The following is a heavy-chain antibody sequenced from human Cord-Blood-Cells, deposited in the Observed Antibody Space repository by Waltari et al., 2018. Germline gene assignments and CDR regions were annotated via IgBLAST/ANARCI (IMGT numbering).Heavy chain of an antibody. CDR2: VDPEDSET. Sequence: QVQLVQSGAEVKKPGASVKVSCKVSGYTLTELSMHWLRQAPGKVLEWMGGVDPEDSETIYAQKVQGRVTMTEDTSTDTAYMELSSLRSEDTAVYYCATVHRRFWRGYYDYWGQGTLVTVSS. V-gene: IGHV1-24*01. CDR3: ATVHRRFWRGYYDY. D-gene: IGHD3-3*01. J-gene: IGHJ4*02. CDR1: GYTLTELS.